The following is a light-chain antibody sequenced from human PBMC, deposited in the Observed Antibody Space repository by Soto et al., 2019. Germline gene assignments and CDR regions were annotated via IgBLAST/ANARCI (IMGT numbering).Light chain of an antibody. J-gene: IGLJ1*01. CDR3: SSYTSSSTLL. V-gene: IGLV2-14*01. Sequence: ALTQPASVSGSPGQSITISCTGTSSDVGGYNYVSWYQQHPGKAPKLMIYDVSNRPSGVSNRFSGSKSGNTASLTISGLQAEDEADYYCSSYTSSSTLLFGTGTKVTVL. CDR2: DVS. CDR1: SSDVGGYNY.